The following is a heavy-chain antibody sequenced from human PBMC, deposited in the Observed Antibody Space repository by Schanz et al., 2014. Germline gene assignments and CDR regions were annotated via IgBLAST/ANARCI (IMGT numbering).Heavy chain of an antibody. V-gene: IGHV7-4-1*02. Sequence: QVQLVQSGSELKKPGASVKVSCKASGYTFAMYDMNWVRQAPGQGLEWMGWINTNTANPTYAQGFTGRFVYTLDASVTTAYLEISSLKAEDTAVYYCARGSHYSNYVQSWFDPWGQGTLVTVSS. CDR1: GYTFAMYD. CDR3: ARGSHYSNYVQSWFDP. J-gene: IGHJ5*02. D-gene: IGHD4-4*01. CDR2: INTNTANP.